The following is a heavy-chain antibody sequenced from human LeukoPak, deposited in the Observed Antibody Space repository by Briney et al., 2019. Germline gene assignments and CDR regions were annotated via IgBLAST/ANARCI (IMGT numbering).Heavy chain of an antibody. CDR3: AREGYCSGGSCYSVGEFDY. J-gene: IGHJ4*02. CDR2: IYTSGST. Sequence: PSETLSVTCTVSGASITSYYWTWIRQPAGKGLEWIGRIYTSGSTNYDPSLKSRVTMSVDTSKNQFSLKLSSVTAADTAVYYCAREGYCSGGSCYSVGEFDYWGQGTLVTVSS. D-gene: IGHD2-15*01. V-gene: IGHV4-4*07. CDR1: GASITSYY.